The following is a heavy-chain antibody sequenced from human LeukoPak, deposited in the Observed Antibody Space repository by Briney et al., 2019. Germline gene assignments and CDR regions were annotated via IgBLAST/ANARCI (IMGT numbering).Heavy chain of an antibody. D-gene: IGHD3-3*01. CDR1: GGSISGYY. V-gene: IGHV4-59*12. CDR2: AHYRWST. J-gene: IGHJ4*02. CDR3: ARALHYDFWSGYYRPLRGDFDY. Sequence: SETLSLTCTVSGGSISGYYWSWIRQPPEKGLAWIGYAHYRWSTNYNPSLKSRVTISVDTSKNQFSLKLSSVTAADTAVYYCARALHYDFWSGYYRPLRGDFDYWGQGTLVTVSS.